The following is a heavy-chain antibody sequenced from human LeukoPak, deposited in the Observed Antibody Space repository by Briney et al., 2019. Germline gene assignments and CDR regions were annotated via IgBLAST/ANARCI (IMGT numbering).Heavy chain of an antibody. Sequence: SVKVSCKASGGAFSSYAISWVRQAPGQGLAWMGRIIPILGIANYAQKFQGRVTITADKSTSTAYMELSSLRSEDTAVYYCARERRYSSDLYFDYWGQGTLVTVSS. J-gene: IGHJ4*02. D-gene: IGHD6-19*01. CDR3: ARERRYSSDLYFDY. CDR2: IIPILGIA. CDR1: GGAFSSYA. V-gene: IGHV1-69*04.